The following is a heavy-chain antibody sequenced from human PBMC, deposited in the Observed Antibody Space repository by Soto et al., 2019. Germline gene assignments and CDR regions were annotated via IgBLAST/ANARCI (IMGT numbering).Heavy chain of an antibody. D-gene: IGHD3-3*01. CDR1: GGYISSGGYY. CDR2: IYYSGST. J-gene: IGHJ3*02. CDR3: ARGTRITIFGVVTQDAFDI. V-gene: IGHV4-31*03. Sequence: SETLSLTCTVSGGYISSGGYYWSWIRQHPGKGLEWIGYIYYSGSTYYNPSLKSRVTISVDTSKNQFSLKLSSVTAADTAVYYCARGTRITIFGVVTQDAFDIWGQGTMVTVSS.